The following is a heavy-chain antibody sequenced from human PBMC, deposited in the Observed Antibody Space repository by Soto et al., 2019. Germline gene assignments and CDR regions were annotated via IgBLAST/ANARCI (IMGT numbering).Heavy chain of an antibody. D-gene: IGHD3-3*01. CDR1: GVSISSSSYY. V-gene: IGHV4-39*01. CDR2: IYYSGST. Sequence: SETLSLTCTVSGVSISSSSYYWGWIRQPPGKGLEWIGSIYYSGSTYYNPSLKSRVTISVDTSKNQFSLKLSSVTAADTAVYYCASSYDFWSGYYPTYYYMDVWGKGTTVTVSS. CDR3: ASSYDFWSGYYPTYYYMDV. J-gene: IGHJ6*03.